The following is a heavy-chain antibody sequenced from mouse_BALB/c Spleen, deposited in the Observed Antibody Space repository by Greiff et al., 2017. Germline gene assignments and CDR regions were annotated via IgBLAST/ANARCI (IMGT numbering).Heavy chain of an antibody. J-gene: IGHJ2*01. CDR3: TRYGNYVDY. D-gene: IGHD2-1*01. Sequence: QVQLQQSGAELVRPGASVKLSCKASGYTFTSYWINWVKQRPGQGLEWIGNIYPSDSYTNYNQKFKDKATLTVDKSSSTAYMQLSSPTSEDSAVYYCTRYGNYVDYWGQGTTLTVSS. CDR2: IYPSDSYT. CDR1: GYTFTSYW. V-gene: IGHV1-69*02.